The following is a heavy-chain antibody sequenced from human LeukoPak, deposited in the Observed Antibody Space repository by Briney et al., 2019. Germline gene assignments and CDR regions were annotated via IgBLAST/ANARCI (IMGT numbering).Heavy chain of an antibody. J-gene: IGHJ5*02. D-gene: IGHD3-22*01. Sequence: GGSLRLSCAVSGFTLSSYWMHWVRQAPGKGLVWVSRINSDGSSTSYEYSVKGRFTSSRDNAKNTLYLQMSSLRAEDTAVYYCARGLYYYDSSGYYDWFDPWGQGTLVTVSS. CDR2: INSDGSST. CDR3: ARGLYYYDSSGYYDWFDP. CDR1: GFTLSSYW. V-gene: IGHV3-74*01.